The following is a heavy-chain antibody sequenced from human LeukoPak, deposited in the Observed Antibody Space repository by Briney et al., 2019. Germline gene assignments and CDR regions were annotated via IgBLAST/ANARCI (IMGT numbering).Heavy chain of an antibody. Sequence: PSETLSLTCTVSGGSISSYYWSWIRQPPGKGLEWIGYIYYSGSTNYNPSLKSRVTISVDTSKNQFSLKLSSVTAADTAVYYCARGRHYYASGSLPAASDAFDIWGQGTMVTVSS. CDR1: GGSISSYY. J-gene: IGHJ3*02. D-gene: IGHD3-10*01. V-gene: IGHV4-59*01. CDR2: IYYSGST. CDR3: ARGRHYYASGSLPAASDAFDI.